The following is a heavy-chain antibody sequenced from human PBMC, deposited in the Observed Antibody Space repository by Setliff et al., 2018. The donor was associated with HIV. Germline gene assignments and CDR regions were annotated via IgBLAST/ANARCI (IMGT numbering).Heavy chain of an antibody. J-gene: IGHJ4*02. CDR1: GASISSSNYF. CDR3: ARASSGYYSRFDY. Sequence: SETLSLTCSVSGASISSSNYFWGWIRQPPGKGLEWIGEINHSGSTNYNPSLKSRVTISVDTSKNQFSLKLSSVTAADTAVYYCARASSGYYSRFDYWGQGTLVTVSS. V-gene: IGHV4-39*07. D-gene: IGHD3-22*01. CDR2: INHSGST.